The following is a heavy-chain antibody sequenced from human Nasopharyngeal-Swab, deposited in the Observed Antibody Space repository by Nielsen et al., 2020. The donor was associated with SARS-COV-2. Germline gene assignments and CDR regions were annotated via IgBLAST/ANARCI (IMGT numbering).Heavy chain of an antibody. CDR1: GFTFSTYA. Sequence: GESLKISCAASGFTFSTYAMYWVRQPPAKGLEWVSIISGSGGSTYYADSVKGRFTISRDNSKNTLHLQMNSLRAEDMAVYYCAKRDDYYESSGLGDWGQGTLVTVSS. V-gene: IGHV3-23*01. J-gene: IGHJ4*02. CDR3: AKRDDYYESSGLGD. D-gene: IGHD3-22*01. CDR2: ISGSGGST.